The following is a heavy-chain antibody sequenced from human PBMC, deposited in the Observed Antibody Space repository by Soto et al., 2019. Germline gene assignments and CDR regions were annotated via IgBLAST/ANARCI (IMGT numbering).Heavy chain of an antibody. CDR2: VYYSGST. Sequence: SENLTVTFAICGRTTTQYYWRCSREPPGKGLEWIGYVYYSGSTKYNPSLESRVTISADTSKNQFSLRVTSVTAADTAVYYCAIYRRSAADGYTLHFWGLGILVTVS. J-gene: IGHJ4*02. CDR3: AIYRRSAADGYTLHF. CDR1: GRTTTQYY. D-gene: IGHD5-12*01. V-gene: IGHV4-59*01.